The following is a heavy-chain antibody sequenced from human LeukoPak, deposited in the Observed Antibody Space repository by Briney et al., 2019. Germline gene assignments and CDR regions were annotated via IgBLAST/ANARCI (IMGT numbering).Heavy chain of an antibody. V-gene: IGHV4-59*06. CDR2: IYYSGST. CDR3: ARGSRYYDFWSGYYTGSPVINGMDV. J-gene: IGHJ6*02. CDR1: GGSFSGYY. Sequence: SETLSLTCAVYGGSFSGYYWSWIRQPPGKGLEWIGYIYYSGSTYYNPSLKSRVTISVDTSKNQFSLKLSSVTAADTAVYYCARGSRYYDFWSGYYTGSPVINGMDVWGQGTTVTVSS. D-gene: IGHD3-3*01.